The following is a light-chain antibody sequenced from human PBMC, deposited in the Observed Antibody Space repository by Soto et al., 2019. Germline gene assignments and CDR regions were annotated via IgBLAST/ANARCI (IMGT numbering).Light chain of an antibody. CDR3: TSYTSSNTLV. CDR2: DVS. Sequence: QSALTQPASVSGSPGPSITISCIGTGTDVGGYKYVSWYQQHPVKAPKLIIYDVSERPSGVSNHFSGSKSGNTASLTISGLQAEDEADYYCTSYTSSNTLVFGTGTKVTVL. CDR1: GTDVGGYKY. J-gene: IGLJ1*01. V-gene: IGLV2-14*03.